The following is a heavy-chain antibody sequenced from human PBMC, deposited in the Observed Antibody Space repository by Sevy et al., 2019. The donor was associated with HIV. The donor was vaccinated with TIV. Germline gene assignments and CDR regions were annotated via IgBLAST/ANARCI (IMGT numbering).Heavy chain of an antibody. CDR3: AREVCGVNWRPYYFDS. CDR1: GFRFTNYS. Sequence: GGSLRLSCAASGFRFTNYSMSWVRQTPGKGLEWVSTIKQDESEKYYLDSVKGRFFISRDNGKNSVSLQMKGLRVEDTALYYCAREVCGVNWRPYYFDSWGQGTLVTVSS. CDR2: IKQDESEK. J-gene: IGHJ4*02. D-gene: IGHD3-16*01. V-gene: IGHV3-7*01.